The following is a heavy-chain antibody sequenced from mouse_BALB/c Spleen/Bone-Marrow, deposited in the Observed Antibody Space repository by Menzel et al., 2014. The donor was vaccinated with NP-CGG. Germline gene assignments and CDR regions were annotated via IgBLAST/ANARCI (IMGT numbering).Heavy chain of an antibody. Sequence: VQLQQSGAELVKPGASVKLSCKASGYTFTSYYMYWVKQRPGQGLEWIGEINPSNGGTNFNEKFKSKATLTVDKSSNTAYVQPSSLTSEDSACYHCTRSNYGYWFFDVWGAGPTVP. CDR3: TRSNYGYWFFDV. CDR1: GYTFTSYY. CDR2: INPSNGGT. V-gene: IGHV1S81*02. D-gene: IGHD1-1*01. J-gene: IGHJ1*01.